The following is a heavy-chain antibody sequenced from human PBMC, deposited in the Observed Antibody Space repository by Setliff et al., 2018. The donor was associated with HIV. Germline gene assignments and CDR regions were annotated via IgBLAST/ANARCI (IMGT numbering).Heavy chain of an antibody. CDR2: MNPNSGNT. D-gene: IGHD6-19*01. CDR1: GYTFTNYD. CDR3: ARVQTMAVAGAQYYYMDV. Sequence: GASVKVSCKASGYTFTNYDINWVRQATGQGLEWMGWMNPNSGNTKYSQKFQGRVSIARDTSASTAYMELSSLRSEDTAVYYCARVQTMAVAGAQYYYMDVWGKGTTVTVSS. V-gene: IGHV1-8*01. J-gene: IGHJ6*03.